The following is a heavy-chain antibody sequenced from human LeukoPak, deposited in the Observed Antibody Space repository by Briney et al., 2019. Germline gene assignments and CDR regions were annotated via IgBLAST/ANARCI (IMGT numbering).Heavy chain of an antibody. CDR2: IKQDGSEK. D-gene: IGHD1-26*01. V-gene: IGHV3-7*03. CDR3: AKFARPWGNFDY. J-gene: IGHJ4*02. Sequence: GGSLRLSCAASGFTFSDYNMNWVRQAPGKGLEWVATIKQDGSEKYYVDSVKGRFTISRDNAKNSLYLQMNSPRAEDTAVYYCAKFARPWGNFDYWGQGTLVTVSS. CDR1: GFTFSDYN.